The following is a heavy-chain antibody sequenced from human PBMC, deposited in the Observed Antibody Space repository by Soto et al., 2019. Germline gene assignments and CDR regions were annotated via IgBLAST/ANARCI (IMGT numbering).Heavy chain of an antibody. D-gene: IGHD3-16*01. J-gene: IGHJ4*02. CDR1: GYTFNTYA. CDR2: ISTYNGHA. Sequence: ASVKVSCKASGYTFNTYAISWLRQAPGQGLEWMGWISTYNGHADYAQKFQVRVTMTTDTSTNTVSMELRGLRSDDTAVYYCARGRTWGARDFDYWGQGTLVTVSS. CDR3: ARGRTWGARDFDY. V-gene: IGHV1-18*01.